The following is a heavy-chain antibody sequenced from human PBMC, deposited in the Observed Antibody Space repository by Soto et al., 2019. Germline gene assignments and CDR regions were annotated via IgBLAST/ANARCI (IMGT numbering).Heavy chain of an antibody. Sequence: QVQLVQSGAEVKKPGASVKVSRKASGYTFTSYYMHWVRQAPGQGLEWMGIINPSGGSTSYAQKCQGRXXMXRXXSTSTVYMELSSLRSEDTAVYYCARVVISHDAFDIWGQGTMVTVSS. CDR2: INPSGGST. V-gene: IGHV1-46*01. CDR1: GYTFTSYY. J-gene: IGHJ3*02. D-gene: IGHD2-15*01. CDR3: ARVVISHDAFDI.